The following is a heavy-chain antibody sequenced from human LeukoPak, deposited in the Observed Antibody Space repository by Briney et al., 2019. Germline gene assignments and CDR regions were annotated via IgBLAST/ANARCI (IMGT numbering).Heavy chain of an antibody. CDR1: GFTFSSYA. Sequence: GGSLRLSCAASGFTFSSYAMHWVRQAPGKGLEWVAVISYDGSNKYYADSVKGRFTISRDNAKNSLYLQMNSLRDEDTAVYYCAGTDYDILTGYGIDYWGQGTLVTVSS. CDR2: ISYDGSNK. V-gene: IGHV3-30-3*01. CDR3: AGTDYDILTGYGIDY. D-gene: IGHD3-9*01. J-gene: IGHJ4*02.